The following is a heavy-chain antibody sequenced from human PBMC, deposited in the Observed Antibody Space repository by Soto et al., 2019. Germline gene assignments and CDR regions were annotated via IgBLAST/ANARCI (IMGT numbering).Heavy chain of an antibody. CDR2: IYYSGST. CDR3: AYDDYYGSL. J-gene: IGHJ4*02. Sequence: SETLSLTCTVSGGSISSSSYYWGWIRQPPGKGLEWIGSIYYSGSTYYNPSLKSRVTISVDTSKNQFSLKLSSVTAAYTAVYYCAYDDYYGSLWGQGTLVTVSS. V-gene: IGHV4-39*07. D-gene: IGHD3-10*01. CDR1: GGSISSSSYY.